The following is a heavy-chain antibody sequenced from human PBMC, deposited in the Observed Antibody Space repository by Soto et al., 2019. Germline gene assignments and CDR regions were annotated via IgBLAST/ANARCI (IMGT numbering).Heavy chain of an antibody. Sequence: QVQLQESGPGLVKPLETLSLTCTVSGGSISNYYWSWSRQPPGPGLGLMGYISYTGSTNYNPSLKGRATKSVDTSKNQTSLKLSSVTNADTAVYFCGRQMRSSDISDEYDYWGQGNLVSVSS. D-gene: IGHD3-22*01. J-gene: IGHJ4*02. V-gene: IGHV4-59*01. CDR1: GGSISNYY. CDR2: ISYTGST. CDR3: GRQMRSSDISDEYDY.